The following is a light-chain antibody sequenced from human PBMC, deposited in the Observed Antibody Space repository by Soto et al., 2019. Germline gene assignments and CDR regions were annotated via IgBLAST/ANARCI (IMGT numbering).Light chain of an antibody. J-gene: IGKJ5*01. V-gene: IGKV1-27*01. CDR3: QKYNSAPST. CDR1: QGISNY. Sequence: DIQMTQSPSSLSASVGDRVTITCRASQGISNYLAWYQQKPGKVPKLLIYAASTLQSGVPSRFSGSGSGTDFTLTISILQPEDVATYYFQKYNSAPSTFGQGTRLEIK. CDR2: AAS.